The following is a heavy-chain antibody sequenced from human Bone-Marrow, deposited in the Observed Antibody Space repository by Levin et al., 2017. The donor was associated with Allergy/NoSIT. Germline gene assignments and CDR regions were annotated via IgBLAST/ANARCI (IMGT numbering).Heavy chain of an antibody. J-gene: IGHJ4*02. Sequence: GESLKISCVTSGFLVGTNHMAWVRQAPGKGLEWVSFIHSDGRTYDADSVKGRFTISRDDSKNTLFLQMNTLRAEDTALYYCARWASVALDYWGQGTLVAVSS. CDR1: GFLVGTNH. CDR3: ARWASVALDY. CDR2: IHSDGRT. V-gene: IGHV3-53*01. D-gene: IGHD6-19*01.